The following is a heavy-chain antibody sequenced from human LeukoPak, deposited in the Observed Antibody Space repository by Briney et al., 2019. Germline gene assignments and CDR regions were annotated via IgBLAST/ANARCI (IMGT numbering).Heavy chain of an antibody. D-gene: IGHD3-9*01. CDR2: IYYSGST. V-gene: IGHV4-39*07. J-gene: IGHJ6*03. CDR3: ALTASPPGSYYYYMDL. CDR1: GGSISSSSYY. Sequence: SETLSLTCTVSGGSISSSSYYWGWIRQPPGKGLEWIGSIYYSGSTYYNPSLKSRVTISVDTSKNQFSLKLSSVTAADTAVYYCALTASPPGSYYYYMDLWGKGTTVTVSS.